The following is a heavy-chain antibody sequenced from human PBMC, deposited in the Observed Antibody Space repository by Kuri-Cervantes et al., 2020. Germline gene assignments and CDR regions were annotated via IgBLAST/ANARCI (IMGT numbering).Heavy chain of an antibody. CDR3: ARVGGAAPGTFDH. D-gene: IGHD6-13*01. CDR1: GFIFSSYW. J-gene: IGHJ4*02. V-gene: IGHV3-7*01. Sequence: GGSLRLSCAGSGFIFSSYWMAWVRQTPGKGLEWVANIEADENKTYYVDFLKGRFTISRDNAKNSLYLQMNSLRAEDTAVYYCARVGGAAPGTFDHWGQGTLVPSPQ. CDR2: IEADENKT.